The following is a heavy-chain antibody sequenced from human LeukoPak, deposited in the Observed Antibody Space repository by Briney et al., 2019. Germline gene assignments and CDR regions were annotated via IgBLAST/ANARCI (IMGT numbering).Heavy chain of an antibody. Sequence: SETLSLTGTVSGGSISSSSYYWGWIRQPPGKGLEWIGSIYYSGSTYYNPSLKSRVTISVDTSKNQFSLKLSSVTAADTAVYYCARAVGTAMDYYFDYWGQGTLVTVSS. CDR2: IYYSGST. J-gene: IGHJ4*02. CDR3: ARAVGTAMDYYFDY. D-gene: IGHD5-18*01. V-gene: IGHV4-39*01. CDR1: GGSISSSSYY.